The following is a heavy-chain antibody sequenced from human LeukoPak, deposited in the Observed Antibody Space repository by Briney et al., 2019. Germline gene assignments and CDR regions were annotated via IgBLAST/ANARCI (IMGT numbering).Heavy chain of an antibody. CDR3: TRVGGANPTVGATFDY. V-gene: IGHV3-49*04. CDR1: GFTFGDYA. Sequence: PGGSLRLSCTGSGFTFGDYAMSWVRQAPGKGLEWVGFIRSKAYGGTTEYAASVKGRFTISRDDSKSIAYLQMNSLKTEDTAVYYCTRVGGANPTVGATFDYWGQGTLVTVSS. CDR2: IRSKAYGGTT. D-gene: IGHD1-26*01. J-gene: IGHJ4*02.